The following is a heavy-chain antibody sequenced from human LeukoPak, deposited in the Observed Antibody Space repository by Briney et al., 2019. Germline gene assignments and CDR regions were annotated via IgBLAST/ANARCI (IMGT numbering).Heavy chain of an antibody. CDR3: ARGGYRGSYYDTFDI. Sequence: ASVKVSCKASGGTFRTIGISWVRQGPGQGLEWMGGIIPIFATTTYAQKFQGRVTLTADESTGTAYMDLYSLSSDDTAVYYCARGGYRGSYYDTFDIWGQGTMVTVSS. CDR2: IIPIFATT. V-gene: IGHV1-69*13. D-gene: IGHD1-26*01. J-gene: IGHJ3*02. CDR1: GGTFRTIG.